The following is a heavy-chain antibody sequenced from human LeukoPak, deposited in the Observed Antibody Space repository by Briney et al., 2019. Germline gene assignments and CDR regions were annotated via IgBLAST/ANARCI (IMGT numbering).Heavy chain of an antibody. J-gene: IGHJ4*02. CDR2: MSSESTAI. V-gene: IGHV3-48*03. CDR3: AREPAGLFLDANGYLDL. CDR1: GFSLRKYE. D-gene: IGHD2-8*01. Sequence: GGSLRLSCSASGFSLRKYEMNWVRQAPGKGLEWISYMSSESTAIYYSDSVEGRFTMSRDNAKNSVHLQMTSLRADDTALYFCAREPAGLFLDANGYLDLWGQGALVTVSS.